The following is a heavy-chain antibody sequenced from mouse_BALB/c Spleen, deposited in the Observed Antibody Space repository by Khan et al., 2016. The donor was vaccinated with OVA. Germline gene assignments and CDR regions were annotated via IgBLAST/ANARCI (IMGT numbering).Heavy chain of an antibody. V-gene: IGHV2-6-1*01. CDR3: ARHGYYGNYGPYFDV. CDR2: IWSDGHT. J-gene: IGHJ1*01. D-gene: IGHD2-1*01. Sequence: QVQLKESGPGLVAPSQSLSITCTISGFSLTSYGVHWVRQPPGKGLEWLVVIWSDGHTTYNSALKSRLSISKDNSKSQVFLKMTSLQTDDTAMYYWARHGYYGNYGPYFDVWGAGTTVTVSS. CDR1: GFSLTSYG.